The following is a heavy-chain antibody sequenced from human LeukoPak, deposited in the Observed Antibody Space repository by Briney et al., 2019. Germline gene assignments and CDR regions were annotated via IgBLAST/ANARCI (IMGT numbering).Heavy chain of an antibody. J-gene: IGHJ3*02. V-gene: IGHV4-31*03. CDR1: GGSISSGGYY. CDR2: IYHSGST. D-gene: IGHD6-13*01. Sequence: PSETLSLTCTVSGGSISSGGYYWSWIRQHPGKGLEWIGYIYHSGSTYYNPSLKSRVTISVDTSKNQFSLKLSSVTAADTAVYYCAREGGRGIAARDAFDIWGQGTMVTVSS. CDR3: AREGGRGIAARDAFDI.